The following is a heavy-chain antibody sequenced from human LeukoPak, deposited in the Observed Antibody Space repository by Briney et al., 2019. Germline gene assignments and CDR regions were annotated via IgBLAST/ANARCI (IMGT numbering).Heavy chain of an antibody. J-gene: IGHJ4*02. Sequence: GGSLRLSCAASGFTFSCYAMSWVRQAPGKGLEWVSSISSSSSYIYYADSVKGRFTISRDNAKNSLYLQMNSLRAEDTAVYYCARDINCSSTSCVLFDYWGQGTLVTVSS. CDR1: GFTFSCYA. D-gene: IGHD2-2*01. CDR2: ISSSSSYI. V-gene: IGHV3-21*01. CDR3: ARDINCSSTSCVLFDY.